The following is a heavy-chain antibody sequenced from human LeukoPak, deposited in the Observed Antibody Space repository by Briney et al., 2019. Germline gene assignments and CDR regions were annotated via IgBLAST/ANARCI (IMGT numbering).Heavy chain of an antibody. Sequence: GGSLRLSCAASGFTFSFYSMNWVRQAPGKGLEWISYISSSSSPIYYADSVKGRFTISRDNAKNSVFLQMNSLRAEDTAVYYCVRRDYSGSYPFDYWGQGTLVTVSS. V-gene: IGHV3-48*04. D-gene: IGHD1-26*01. CDR3: VRRDYSGSYPFDY. CDR1: GFTFSFYS. CDR2: ISSSSSPI. J-gene: IGHJ4*02.